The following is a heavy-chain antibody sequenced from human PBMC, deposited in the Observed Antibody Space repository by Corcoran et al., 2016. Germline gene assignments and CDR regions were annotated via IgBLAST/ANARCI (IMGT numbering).Heavy chain of an antibody. J-gene: IGHJ4*02. V-gene: IGHV3-48*02. CDR2: ISSGSSTI. Sequence: EVQLVESGGGLVQPGGSLRLSCAASGFTFSTYSMNWVRQAPGKGLEWVSYISSGSSTIYYADSVKGRFTISRDNAMNSLYLQMNSLRDEDTAVDYWARDYCSGSTCYPAYWGQGTLVTVSS. CDR3: ARDYCSGSTCYPAY. CDR1: GFTFSTYS. D-gene: IGHD2-15*01.